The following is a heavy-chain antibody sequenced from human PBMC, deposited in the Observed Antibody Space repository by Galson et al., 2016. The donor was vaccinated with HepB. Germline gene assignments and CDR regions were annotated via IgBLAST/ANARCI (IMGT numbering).Heavy chain of an antibody. CDR2: INPNSGGT. Sequence: SVKVSCKASGYTLTDHYIHWVRQAPGQGLEWMGWINPNSGGTNYAQKFQGRVTMTRDTSISTAYMELSGLKSDDTAVYYCARVFTMVRGVTNTFYYYGMDVWGQGTTVTVSS. D-gene: IGHD3-10*01. J-gene: IGHJ6*02. CDR1: GYTLTDHY. CDR3: ARVFTMVRGVTNTFYYYGMDV. V-gene: IGHV1-2*02.